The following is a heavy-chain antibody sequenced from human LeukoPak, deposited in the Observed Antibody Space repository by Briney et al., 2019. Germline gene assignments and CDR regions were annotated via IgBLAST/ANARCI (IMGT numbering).Heavy chain of an antibody. J-gene: IGHJ4*02. V-gene: IGHV5-51*03. Sequence: GESLKISCKGSGYSFTSYWIGWVRQMPGKGLEWMGIIYPGDSDTRYSPSFQGQVTISADKSISTAYLQWSSLKAADTAMYYCARPYYDSKGYLVCWGQGTLVTDSS. CDR3: ARPYYDSKGYLVC. D-gene: IGHD3-22*01. CDR1: GYSFTSYW. CDR2: IYPGDSDT.